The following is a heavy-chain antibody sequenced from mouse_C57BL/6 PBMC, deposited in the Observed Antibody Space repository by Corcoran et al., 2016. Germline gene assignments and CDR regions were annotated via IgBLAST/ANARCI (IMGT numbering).Heavy chain of an antibody. D-gene: IGHD4-1*01. CDR3: ARGGLSGTSGFAY. CDR2: INTYSGVP. Sequence: QIQLVQSGPELKKPGETVKISCKASGYTFTTYGMSWVKQAPGKGLKWMGWINTYSGVPTYADDCKGRFAFSLETSASTAYLQINNLKNEDTATYFCARGGLSGTSGFAYWGQGTLVTVSA. J-gene: IGHJ3*01. CDR1: GYTFTTYG. V-gene: IGHV9-3*01.